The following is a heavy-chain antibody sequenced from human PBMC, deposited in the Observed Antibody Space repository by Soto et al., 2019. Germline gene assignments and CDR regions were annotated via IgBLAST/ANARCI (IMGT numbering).Heavy chain of an antibody. J-gene: IGHJ6*04. CDR3: ARDPKRIVGVVTPYYYYGMDV. CDR2: INPNSGGT. V-gene: IGHV1-2*04. D-gene: IGHD3-3*01. Sequence: ASVKVSCKASGYTFTGYYMHWVRQAPGQGLEWMGWINPNSGGTNYAQKFQGWVTMTRDTSISTAYMELSRLRSDDTAVYYCARDPKRIVGVVTPYYYYGMDVWGKGTTVTVSS. CDR1: GYTFTGYY.